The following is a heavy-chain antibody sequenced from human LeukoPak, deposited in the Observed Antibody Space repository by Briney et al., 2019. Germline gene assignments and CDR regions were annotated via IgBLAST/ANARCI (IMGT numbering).Heavy chain of an antibody. D-gene: IGHD5-24*01. J-gene: IGHJ6*02. CDR3: ARRDGYYYYYAMDV. Sequence: SETLSLTCTVSGGSISSYYWSWIRQPPGKGLEWIGEINHSGTTNYNPSLKSRVTISVDTSKSQFSLKLSSVTAADTAVYYCARRDGYYYYYAMDVWGQGTTVTVSS. CDR2: INHSGTT. V-gene: IGHV4-34*01. CDR1: GGSISSYY.